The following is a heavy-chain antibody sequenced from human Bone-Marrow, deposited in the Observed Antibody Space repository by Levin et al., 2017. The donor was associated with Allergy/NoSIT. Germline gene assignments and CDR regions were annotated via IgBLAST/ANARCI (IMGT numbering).Heavy chain of an antibody. CDR3: AREDNWNYDY. J-gene: IGHJ4*02. Sequence: GLEWVSGMSGSGGRTVYADSLKGRFTISRDNSKNIMYLQMNSLRVEDTALYYCAREDNWNYDYWGQGTLVTVSS. D-gene: IGHD1-7*01. V-gene: IGHV3-23*01. CDR2: MSGSGGRT.